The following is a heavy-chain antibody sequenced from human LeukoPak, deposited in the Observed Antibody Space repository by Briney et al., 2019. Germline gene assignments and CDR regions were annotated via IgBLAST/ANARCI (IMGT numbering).Heavy chain of an antibody. Sequence: PGGSLRLSCAASGFTFDDYGMSWVRQAPGKGLEWVSYSSSSGSTIYYAASVKGRFTISRDNAKNSLYLQMNSLRTEDTAVYSCARYYYDSSGYYYFDYWGQGTLVTVSS. V-gene: IGHV3-11*01. CDR2: SSSSGSTI. D-gene: IGHD3-22*01. CDR1: GFTFDDYG. J-gene: IGHJ4*02. CDR3: ARYYYDSSGYYYFDY.